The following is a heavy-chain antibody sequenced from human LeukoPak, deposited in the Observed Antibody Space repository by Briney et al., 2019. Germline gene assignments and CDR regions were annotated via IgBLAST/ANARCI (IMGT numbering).Heavy chain of an antibody. D-gene: IGHD6-13*01. V-gene: IGHV4-59*08. Sequence: SEALSLTCIDPPGSISSYYWSWIRQTPGEGLEWMGYIYYRGITNYTPSLKCRVSTSVATSKNKSSRKLSSVTAAHTAVYYCAIHKRPQQLVFFDYWGQGTLVTVSS. J-gene: IGHJ4*02. CDR3: AIHKRPQQLVFFDY. CDR2: IYYRGIT. CDR1: PGSISSYY.